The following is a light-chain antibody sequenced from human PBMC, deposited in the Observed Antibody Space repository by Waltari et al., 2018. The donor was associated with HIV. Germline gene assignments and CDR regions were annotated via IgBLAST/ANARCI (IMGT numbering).Light chain of an antibody. J-gene: IGLJ1*01. Sequence: QSVLTQPPSASGTPGQRVTISCSGSSSNIEFNYVYWYQQVPGTAPKLLIYKNDQWPSGVPDRFSDSKSGTSASLVISGLRSEDEADYYCAAWDDRLSGRVFGTGTRVTVL. CDR3: AAWDDRLSGRV. V-gene: IGLV1-47*01. CDR2: KND. CDR1: SSNIEFNY.